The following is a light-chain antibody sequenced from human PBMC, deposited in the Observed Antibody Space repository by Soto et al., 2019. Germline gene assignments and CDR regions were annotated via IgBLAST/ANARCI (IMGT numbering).Light chain of an antibody. CDR2: DAS. J-gene: IGKJ1*01. Sequence: EIVLTQSPATLSLSPGERVTLSCRASQSVSSYLTWYQQKPGQAPRLLIYDASNRASGIPARFSGSGSGTDFTLTISSLEPEDFAVYYCQQRGNRPWTFGQGTKVEIK. CDR3: QQRGNRPWT. CDR1: QSVSSY. V-gene: IGKV3-11*01.